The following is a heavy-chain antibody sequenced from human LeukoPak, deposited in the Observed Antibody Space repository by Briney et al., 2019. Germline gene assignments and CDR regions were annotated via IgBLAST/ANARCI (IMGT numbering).Heavy chain of an antibody. CDR2: IYYNGST. CDR1: GGSISSGGYY. CDR3: ARDRDRNWFDP. Sequence: KPSETLSLTCTVSGGSISSGGYYWSWIRQHPGKGLEWIGYIYYNGSTYYNPSLKSRVTISVDTSKNQFSLKLSSVTAADTAVYYCARDRDRNWFDPWGQGTLVTVSS. V-gene: IGHV4-31*03. D-gene: IGHD3-10*01. J-gene: IGHJ5*02.